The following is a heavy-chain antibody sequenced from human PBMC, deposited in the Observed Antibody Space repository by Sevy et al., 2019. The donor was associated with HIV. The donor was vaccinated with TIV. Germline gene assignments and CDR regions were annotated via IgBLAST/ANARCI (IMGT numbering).Heavy chain of an antibody. J-gene: IGHJ6*02. CDR3: AGDGNSLTWLWGLDV. V-gene: IGHV3-7*03. CDR1: GFTFSNYW. Sequence: GGSLRLSCAASGFTFSNYWMTWVRQAPGKGLEWVANIKKDGSEKYYVDSVKGRFTISRDNAKNSLYLQMNSRRAEDTALYYGAGDGNSLTWLWGLDVWGQGTTVTVSS. D-gene: IGHD7-27*01. CDR2: IKKDGSEK.